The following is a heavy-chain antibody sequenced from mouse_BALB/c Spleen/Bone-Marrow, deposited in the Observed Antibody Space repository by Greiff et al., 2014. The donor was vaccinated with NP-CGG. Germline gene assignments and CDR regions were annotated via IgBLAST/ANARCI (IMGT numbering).Heavy chain of an antibody. V-gene: IGHV2-2*02. Sequence: VMLVESGPGLVQPSQSLSITCTVSGLSLNNYGVHWVRQSPGKGLEWLGVIWSGGSTDYNAAFISRLSISKDNSKSQVFFKINSLQANDTAIYYCVRKGSFGNYAMDYWGQGTSVTVSS. CDR3: VRKGSFGNYAMDY. CDR1: GLSLNNYG. D-gene: IGHD1-1*02. J-gene: IGHJ4*01. CDR2: IWSGGST.